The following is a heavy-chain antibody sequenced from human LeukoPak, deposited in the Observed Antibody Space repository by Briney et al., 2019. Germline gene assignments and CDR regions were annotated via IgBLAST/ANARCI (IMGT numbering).Heavy chain of an antibody. CDR3: ARDRGDSGSSDY. Sequence: PGGSLRLSCAASGFSLRDYYMSWVRQAPGKGLEWVSYISSSSSYTINADSVKGRFTVFRDNAKNLVFLQMNRLRVEDTAVYYCARDRGDSGSSDYWGQGTLVTVSS. V-gene: IGHV3-11*06. J-gene: IGHJ4*02. CDR1: GFSLRDYY. D-gene: IGHD3-10*01. CDR2: ISSSSSYT.